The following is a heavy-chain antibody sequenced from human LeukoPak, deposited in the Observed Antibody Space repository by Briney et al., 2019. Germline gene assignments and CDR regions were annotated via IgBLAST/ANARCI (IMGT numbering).Heavy chain of an antibody. J-gene: IGHJ4*02. CDR3: ARDNWGLDY. D-gene: IGHD7-27*01. V-gene: IGHV1-2*02. CDR2: INPNSGGT. Sequence: ASLKVSCKASGYTFSDYYMHWVRQAPGQGLEWMGWINPNSGGTNYAQNFQGRVTMTRDTSINTAYMELSRLTSDDTAVYYCARDNWGLDYWGQGTLVTVSS. CDR1: GYTFSDYY.